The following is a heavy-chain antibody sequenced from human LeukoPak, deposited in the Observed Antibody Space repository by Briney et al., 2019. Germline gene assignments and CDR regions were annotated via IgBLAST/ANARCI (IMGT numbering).Heavy chain of an antibody. CDR1: GFTFSSYG. V-gene: IGHV3-48*01. CDR2: ISSSSSTI. CDR3: ARNPYGSGSHNFDF. D-gene: IGHD3-10*01. Sequence: GGSLRLSCAASGFTFSSYGMNWVRRAPGKGLEWVSYISSSSSTIYYADSVKGRFTISRDNAKNSLYLQMNSLRAEDTAVYYCARNPYGSGSHNFDFWGQGTLVTVSS. J-gene: IGHJ4*02.